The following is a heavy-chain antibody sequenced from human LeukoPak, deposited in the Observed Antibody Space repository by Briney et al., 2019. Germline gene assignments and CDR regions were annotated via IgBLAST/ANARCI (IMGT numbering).Heavy chain of an antibody. CDR2: ISSSSSTI. V-gene: IGHV3-48*01. CDR3: ATEKGYYDSSGYYSAFDY. D-gene: IGHD3-22*01. Sequence: GGSLRLSCAASGFTFSSYSMNWVRQAPGKGLEWVSYISSSSSTIYYADSVKGRFTISRDNAKNSLYLQMNSLRAEDTAVYYCATEKGYYDSSGYYSAFDYWGQGTLVTVSS. CDR1: GFTFSSYS. J-gene: IGHJ4*02.